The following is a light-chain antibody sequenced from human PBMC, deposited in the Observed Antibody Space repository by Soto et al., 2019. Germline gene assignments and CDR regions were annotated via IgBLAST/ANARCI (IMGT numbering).Light chain of an antibody. CDR1: QSLRSS. J-gene: IGKJ1*01. V-gene: IGKV3-15*01. CDR2: DAS. Sequence: ETMMTQSPDTLSVSLGERATLSCRASQSLRSSLAWYQQKPGQAPRLLIYDASTSATGIPSRFSGSGSGTDVTLTSSGLQSEDFAVYYCQQYKNWPQTFGQGTKVEIK. CDR3: QQYKNWPQT.